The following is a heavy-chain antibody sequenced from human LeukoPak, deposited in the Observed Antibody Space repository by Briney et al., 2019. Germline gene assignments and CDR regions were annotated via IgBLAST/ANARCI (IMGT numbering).Heavy chain of an antibody. CDR2: IYYSGST. Sequence: SETLPLTCTVSGGSISSSSYYWGWIRQPPGKGLEWIGSIYYSGSTYYNPPLKSRVTISVDTSKNQFSLKLSSVTAADTAVYYCLCSSSWYAGFDPWGQGTLATVSS. CDR3: LCSSSWYAGFDP. V-gene: IGHV4-39*01. J-gene: IGHJ5*02. CDR1: GGSISSSSYY. D-gene: IGHD6-13*01.